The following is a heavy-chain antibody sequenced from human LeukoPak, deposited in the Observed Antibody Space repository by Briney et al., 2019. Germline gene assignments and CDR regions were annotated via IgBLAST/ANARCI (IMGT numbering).Heavy chain of an antibody. V-gene: IGHV3-74*01. CDR1: GFSFSGHW. CDR2: ISPTGSTT. D-gene: IGHD6-6*01. J-gene: IGHJ4*02. Sequence: QPGGSLRLSCAASGFSFSGHWMHWARQLPGKGLVWVSRISPTGSTTSYADSVKGRFTVSRDNAKNTLHLQVNNLRAEDTAVYYCARGPNSNWSGLDFWGQGTLLTVSS. CDR3: ARGPNSNWSGLDF.